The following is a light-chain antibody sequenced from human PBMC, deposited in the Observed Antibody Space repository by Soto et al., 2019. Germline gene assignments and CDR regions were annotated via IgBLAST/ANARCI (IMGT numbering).Light chain of an antibody. J-gene: IGKJ1*01. Sequence: ENALTQSPGTLSLSPGETATLSCRASQTVNSDYLAWFQQRPGQAPRLLIFATSRRATDIPDRFSGSGSGTDFTLAIRRLEPEDFAVYYCHQFGYSPRTFGQGTKVDIK. CDR1: QTVNSDY. V-gene: IGKV3-20*01. CDR3: HQFGYSPRT. CDR2: ATS.